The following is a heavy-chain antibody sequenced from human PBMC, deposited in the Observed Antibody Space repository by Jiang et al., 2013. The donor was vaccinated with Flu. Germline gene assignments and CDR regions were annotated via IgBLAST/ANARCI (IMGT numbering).Heavy chain of an antibody. CDR3: ARDRSNIPAVMDV. D-gene: IGHD2-21*01. Sequence: LEWIGYIYYTGTTNYNPSLKSRVTISGNVSKNQFSLHLTSVTAADTAVYYCARDRSNIPAVMDVWGQGTTVTVSS. V-gene: IGHV4-59*01. CDR2: IYYTGTT. J-gene: IGHJ6*02.